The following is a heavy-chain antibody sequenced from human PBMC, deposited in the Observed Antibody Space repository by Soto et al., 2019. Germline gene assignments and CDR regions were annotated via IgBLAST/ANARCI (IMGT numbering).Heavy chain of an antibody. CDR1: GFTFSSYG. J-gene: IGHJ4*02. CDR3: AKERSLVRGPMLY. D-gene: IGHD3-10*01. V-gene: IGHV3-30*18. CDR2: ISYDGSNK. Sequence: GGSLRLSCAASGFTFSSYGMHWVRQAPGKGLEWVAVISYDGSNKYYADSVKGRFTISRDNSKNTLYLQMNSLRAEDTAVYYCAKERSLVRGPMLYWGQGTLVT.